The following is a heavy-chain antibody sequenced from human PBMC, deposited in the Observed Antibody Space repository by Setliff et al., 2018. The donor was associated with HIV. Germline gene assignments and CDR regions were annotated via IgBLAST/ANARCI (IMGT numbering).Heavy chain of an antibody. CDR1: GGTFSSYA. CDR2: IIPILGPA. D-gene: IGHD3-3*02. V-gene: IGHV1-69*13. J-gene: IGHJ4*02. CDR3: ARGLGNFVPDLIGYFDY. Sequence: GASVKVSCKASGGTFSSYAISWVRQAPGQGLEWMGGIIPILGPANYAQKFQGRVTITAGEYTTTSYMELRNLRSEDTAIYYCARGLGNFVPDLIGYFDYWGQGTLVT.